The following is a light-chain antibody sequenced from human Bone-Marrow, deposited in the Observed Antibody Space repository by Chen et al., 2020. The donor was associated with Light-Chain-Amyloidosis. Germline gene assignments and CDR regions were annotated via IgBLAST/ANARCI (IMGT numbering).Light chain of an antibody. V-gene: IGLV3-21*02. J-gene: IGLJ3*02. CDR3: QVWDRSSDRPV. CDR1: NIGSTS. Sequence: SYVLTQPSSVSVAPGQTATIACGGNNIGSTSVDWYQQTPGQAPLLVFYDDSDRPSGIPERLSGSNAGNTATLTISRVEAGDEADYYCQVWDRSSDRPVFGGGTKLTVL. CDR2: DDS.